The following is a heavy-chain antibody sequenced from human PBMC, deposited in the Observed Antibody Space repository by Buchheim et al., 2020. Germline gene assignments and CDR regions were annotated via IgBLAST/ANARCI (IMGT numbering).Heavy chain of an antibody. D-gene: IGHD3-16*02. Sequence: EVQLVESGGDLVQPGGSLRLSCVASGFSISNDWMHWVRQAPGKGLEWVSHMNNDGTITNYAGSVRGRFTVSRDRAKNTLFLQMNSLRAEDTAVYYCAGGGYTGMAHWGRGTL. J-gene: IGHJ4*02. V-gene: IGHV3-74*01. CDR1: GFSISNDW. CDR2: MNNDGTIT. CDR3: AGGGYTGMAH.